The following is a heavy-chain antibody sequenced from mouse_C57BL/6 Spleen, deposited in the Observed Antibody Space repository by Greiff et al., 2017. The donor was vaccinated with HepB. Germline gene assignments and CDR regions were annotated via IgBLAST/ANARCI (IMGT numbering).Heavy chain of an antibody. CDR2: IYPRDGST. CDR3: ARFPYYYGSSYRLYYFDY. D-gene: IGHD1-1*01. Sequence: LQESDAELVKPGASVKISCKVSGYTFTDHTIHWMKQRPEQGLEWIGYIYPRDGSTKYNEKFKGKATLTADKSSSTAYMQLNSLTSEDSAVYFCARFPYYYGSSYRLYYFDYWGQGTTLTVSS. CDR1: GYTFTDHT. J-gene: IGHJ2*01. V-gene: IGHV1-78*01.